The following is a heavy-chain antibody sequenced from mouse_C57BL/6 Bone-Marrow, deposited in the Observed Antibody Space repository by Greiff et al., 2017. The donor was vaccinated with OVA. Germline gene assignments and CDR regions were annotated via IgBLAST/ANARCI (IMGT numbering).Heavy chain of an antibody. Sequence: EVKLVESGGGLVQPGGSMKLSCAASGFTFSDAWMDWVRQSPVKGLEWVSVLSTKAIHHATSYAVSVKGRFTIERDDSKSSVYLQMNSLRAEDTGIYYCTGHYSNYEIYWGQGTLVTVSA. CDR2: LSTKAIHHAT. J-gene: IGHJ3*01. D-gene: IGHD2-5*01. CDR1: GFTFSDAW. V-gene: IGHV6-6*01. CDR3: TGHYSNYEIY.